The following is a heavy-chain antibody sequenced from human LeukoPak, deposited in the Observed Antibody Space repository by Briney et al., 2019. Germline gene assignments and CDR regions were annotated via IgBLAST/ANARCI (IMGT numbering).Heavy chain of an antibody. J-gene: IGHJ3*02. CDR2: IKQDGSEK. CDR1: GFTFSSYW. D-gene: IGHD3-16*02. V-gene: IGHV3-7*01. CDR3: ARDRHDYVWGSYRYGAFDI. Sequence: GGSLRLSCAASGFTFSSYWMSWVRQAPGKGLEWVANIKQDGSEKYYVDSVKGRFTISRDNAKNSLYLQMNSLRAEDTAVYYCARDRHDYVWGSYRYGAFDIWGQGTMVTVSS.